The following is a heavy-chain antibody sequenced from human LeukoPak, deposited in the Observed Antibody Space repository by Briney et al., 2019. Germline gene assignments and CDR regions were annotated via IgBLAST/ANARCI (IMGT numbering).Heavy chain of an antibody. CDR3: AKVQWLVPGWFDP. V-gene: IGHV3-53*01. CDR1: GFTVTDNY. Sequence: GGSLRLSCAASGFTVTDNYMNWVRQSSGKGLEWVSVIYGGGDTNYADSVKGRFIISRDTSKNTLYLQMNSLRAEGTAVYYCAKVQWLVPGWFDPWGQGTLVTVSS. D-gene: IGHD6-19*01. J-gene: IGHJ5*02. CDR2: IYGGGDT.